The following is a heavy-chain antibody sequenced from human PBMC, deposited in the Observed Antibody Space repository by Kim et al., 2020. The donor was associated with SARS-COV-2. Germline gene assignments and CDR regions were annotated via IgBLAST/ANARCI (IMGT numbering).Heavy chain of an antibody. Sequence: GESLKISCKGSGYSFTSYWIGWVRQMPGKGLEWMGIIYPGDSDTRYSPSFQGQVTISADKSISTAYLQGRSLKASDTAMYYCARQAMVQGGIGYYYAMDVWGQGTTVTVSS. V-gene: IGHV5-51*01. CDR1: GYSFTSYW. CDR3: ARQAMVQGGIGYYYAMDV. J-gene: IGHJ6*02. D-gene: IGHD3-10*01. CDR2: IYPGDSDT.